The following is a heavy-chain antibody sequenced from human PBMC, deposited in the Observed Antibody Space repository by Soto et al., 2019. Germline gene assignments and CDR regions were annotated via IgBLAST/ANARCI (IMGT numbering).Heavy chain of an antibody. CDR3: AKVFYYHDSSGYYYFDY. Sequence: GGSLRLSCAASGFTFSSYAVSWVRQAPGKGPEWISSISGSGSTIYYADSVKGRFTISRDNSKNTLYLQMSSLRAEDTAVYYCAKVFYYHDSSGYYYFDYWGQGTLVTVSS. CDR1: GFTFSSYA. J-gene: IGHJ4*02. CDR2: ISGSGSTI. V-gene: IGHV3-23*01. D-gene: IGHD3-22*01.